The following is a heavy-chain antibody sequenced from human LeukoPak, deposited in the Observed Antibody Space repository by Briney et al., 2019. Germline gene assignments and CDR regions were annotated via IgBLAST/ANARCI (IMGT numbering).Heavy chain of an antibody. CDR1: GYTFTDYY. V-gene: IGHV1-2*02. CDR3: ASSRIAAAGVDAFDT. J-gene: IGHJ3*02. CDR2: INPNSGGT. D-gene: IGHD6-13*01. Sequence: ASVKVSWKASGYTFTDYYIHLVRQAPGQGLEWMGWINPNSGGTHYAQKFQGRVTMTRDTSISTASMELSSLTCDDMAVFYCASSRIAAAGVDAFDTWGQGTMVTVSS.